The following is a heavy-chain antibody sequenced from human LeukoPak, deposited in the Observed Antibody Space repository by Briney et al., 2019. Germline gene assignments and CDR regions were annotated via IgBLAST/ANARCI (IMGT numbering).Heavy chain of an antibody. CDR3: AKWDVVVVAATGDLVDY. CDR1: GFTFSSYA. V-gene: IGHV3-23*01. Sequence: QPGGSLRLSCAASGFTFSSYAMSWVRQAPGKGLEWVSAISGSGGSTYYADSVKGRFTISRDNSKNTLYLQMNSLRAEDTAVYYCAKWDVVVVAATGDLVDYWGQGTLVTVSS. CDR2: ISGSGGST. D-gene: IGHD2-15*01. J-gene: IGHJ4*02.